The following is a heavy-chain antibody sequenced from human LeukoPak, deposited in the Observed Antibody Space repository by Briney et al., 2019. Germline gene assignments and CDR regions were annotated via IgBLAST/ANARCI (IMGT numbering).Heavy chain of an antibody. CDR2: ITVSNGTR. J-gene: IGHJ3*02. D-gene: IGHD2-8*01. CDR3: AKDPNGDYIGAFDS. CDR1: GFNFNTYA. V-gene: IGHV3-23*01. Sequence: GGSLRLSCTASGFNFNTYAMTWVRQAPGRGLEWVSSITVSNGTRNYADSMKGRFTISRDNSKNTLYLQMNSLRVEDTAIYYCAKDPNGDYIGAFDSWGQGTLVTVSS.